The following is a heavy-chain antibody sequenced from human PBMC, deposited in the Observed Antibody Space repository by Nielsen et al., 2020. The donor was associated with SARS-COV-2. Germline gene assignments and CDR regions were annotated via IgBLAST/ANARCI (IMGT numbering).Heavy chain of an antibody. CDR1: GFTFTSSA. CDR2: IVVGSGNT. D-gene: IGHD3-3*01. V-gene: IGHV1-58*02. Sequence: SVKVSCKASGFTFTSSAMQWVRQARGQRLEWIGWIVVGSGNTNYAQKFQGRVTMTEDTSTDTAYMELSSLRSEDTAVCYCARTQNYDFWSGSPPAGFDYWGQGTLVTVSS. J-gene: IGHJ4*02. CDR3: ARTQNYDFWSGSPPAGFDY.